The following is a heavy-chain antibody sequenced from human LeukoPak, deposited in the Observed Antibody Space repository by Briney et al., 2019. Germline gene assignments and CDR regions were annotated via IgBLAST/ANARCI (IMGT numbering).Heavy chain of an antibody. J-gene: IGHJ4*02. CDR3: ARGRSTAMGVDY. D-gene: IGHD5-18*01. CDR1: GFTVSSNY. V-gene: IGHV3-66*01. Sequence: TGGSLRLSCAASGFTVSSNYMSWVRQAPGKGLEWVSVIYSGGSTYYADSVKGRFTISRDNAKNSLYLQMNSLRAEDTAVYYCARGRSTAMGVDYWGQGTLVTVSS. CDR2: IYSGGST.